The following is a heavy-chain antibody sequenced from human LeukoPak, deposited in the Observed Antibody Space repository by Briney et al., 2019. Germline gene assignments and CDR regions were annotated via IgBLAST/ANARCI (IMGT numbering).Heavy chain of an antibody. Sequence: ASVKVSCKASGYTFTSYGISWVRQAPGQVLEWMGWISAYNGNTNYAQKLQGRVTMTTDTSTSTAYMELRSLRSDDTAVYYCARDGRYCSSTSCYRRFDYWGQGTLVTVSS. D-gene: IGHD2-2*02. CDR1: GYTFTSYG. CDR3: ARDGRYCSSTSCYRRFDY. J-gene: IGHJ4*02. V-gene: IGHV1-18*01. CDR2: ISAYNGNT.